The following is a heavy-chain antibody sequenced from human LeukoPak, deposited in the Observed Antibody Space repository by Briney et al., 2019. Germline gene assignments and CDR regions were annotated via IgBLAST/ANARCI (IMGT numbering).Heavy chain of an antibody. CDR1: GFTFSSYS. J-gene: IGHJ4*02. Sequence: GGSLRLSCAASGFTFSSYSMNWVRQAPGKGLEWVSSISSSSSYIYYADSVKGRFTISRDNAKNSLYLQMNSLRAKDTAVYYCARDYYYDSSGYKFDYWGQGTLVTVSS. CDR3: ARDYYYDSSGYKFDY. D-gene: IGHD3-22*01. V-gene: IGHV3-21*01. CDR2: ISSSSSYI.